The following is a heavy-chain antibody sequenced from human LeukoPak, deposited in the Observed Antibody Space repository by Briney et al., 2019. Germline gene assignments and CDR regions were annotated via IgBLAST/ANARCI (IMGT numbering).Heavy chain of an antibody. D-gene: IGHD4-23*01. Sequence: ESLKISCKGSGYTFTNYWIGWVRQMPGKGLDWMGIIYPLDSDTRYSPSFQGQVTISADKSISTAYLQWSTLKASDTAMYYCARLEGNAFLDYWGQGTLVTVSS. CDR1: GYTFTNYW. CDR3: ARLEGNAFLDY. V-gene: IGHV5-51*01. CDR2: IYPLDSDT. J-gene: IGHJ4*02.